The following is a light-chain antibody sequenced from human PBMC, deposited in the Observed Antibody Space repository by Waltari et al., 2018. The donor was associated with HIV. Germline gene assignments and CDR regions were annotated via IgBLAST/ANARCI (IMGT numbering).Light chain of an antibody. CDR2: EVN. CDR3: CSYAGSSTLV. J-gene: IGLJ3*02. CDR1: SSDVGSYYL. Sequence: QSALTQPASVSGSPGRSITISCPGTSSDVGSYYLVSWYQQPPGKAPKLMIYEVNKRPSGVSNRFSGSKSGNTASLTISGLQAEDEADFYCCSYAGSSTLVFGGGTKLTVL. V-gene: IGLV2-23*02.